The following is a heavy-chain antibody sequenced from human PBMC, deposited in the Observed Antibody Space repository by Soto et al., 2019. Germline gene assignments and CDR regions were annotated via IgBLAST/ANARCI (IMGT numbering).Heavy chain of an antibody. D-gene: IGHD2-15*01. CDR3: AREGGLVVAATLISDAFDI. CDR2: ISAYNGNT. CDR1: GYTFTSYG. J-gene: IGHJ3*02. Sequence: ASVKVSCTASGYTFTSYGISWVRQAPGQGLEWMGWISAYNGNTNYAQKLQGRVTMTTDTSTSTAYMELRSLRSDDTAVYYCAREGGLVVAATLISDAFDIWGQGTMVTVSS. V-gene: IGHV1-18*01.